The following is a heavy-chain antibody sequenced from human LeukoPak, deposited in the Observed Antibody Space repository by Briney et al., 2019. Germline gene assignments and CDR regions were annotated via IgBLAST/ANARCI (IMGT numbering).Heavy chain of an antibody. J-gene: IGHJ4*02. D-gene: IGHD3-22*01. CDR1: GFTVSSNY. V-gene: IGHV3-53*01. CDR2: IYSGGST. Sequence: PGGSLRLSCAASGFTVSSNYMSWVRQAPGKGLEWVSVIYSGGSTYYADSVKGRFTISRDNSKNTLYLQMNSLRAEDTAVYYCARDSPYYYDSSALLWGQGTLVTVSS. CDR3: ARDSPYYYDSSALL.